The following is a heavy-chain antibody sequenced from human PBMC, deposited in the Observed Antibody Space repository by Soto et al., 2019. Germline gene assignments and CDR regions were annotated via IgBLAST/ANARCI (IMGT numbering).Heavy chain of an antibody. V-gene: IGHV4-61*08. J-gene: IGHJ6*02. D-gene: IGHD3-10*01. CDR3: ARSPNYYYYGFDV. Sequence: EPLSLTCTVSGGSVSSGDHVWSWLRQSPGKRLEWIAYIYYSGSTNYNPSLKSRATISVDTSKSQVSLTLTSMTAADAALYYWARSPNYYYYGFDVWGQGTAVTVSS. CDR2: IYYSGST. CDR1: GGSVSSGDHV.